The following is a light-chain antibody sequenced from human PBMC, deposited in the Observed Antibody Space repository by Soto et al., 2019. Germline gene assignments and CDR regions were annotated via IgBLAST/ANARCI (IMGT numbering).Light chain of an antibody. V-gene: IGKV3-15*01. CDR2: GAS. CDR1: RSVRSN. Sequence: EIVMTQSPATLSVSPGERATLSCKASRSVRSNLAWYQQKPGQAPRLLISGASTRATGITDRFSGSGSGTEFTLTINSLQSEDFAVYYCQQHISWPLTFGGGTKVEIK. CDR3: QQHISWPLT. J-gene: IGKJ4*01.